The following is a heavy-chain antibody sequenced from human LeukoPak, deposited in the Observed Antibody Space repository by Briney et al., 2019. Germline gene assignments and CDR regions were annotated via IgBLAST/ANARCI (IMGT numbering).Heavy chain of an antibody. D-gene: IGHD3-10*01. Sequence: ASVTVSCKASGYTFTSYYMHWVRQAPGQGLEWMGIINPSGGSTSYAQKFQGRATMTRDTSTSTVYMELSSLRSEDTAVYYCARDHYYGSGSYSSWFDPWGQGTLVTVSS. CDR3: ARDHYYGSGSYSSWFDP. CDR1: GYTFTSYY. V-gene: IGHV1-46*01. J-gene: IGHJ5*02. CDR2: INPSGGST.